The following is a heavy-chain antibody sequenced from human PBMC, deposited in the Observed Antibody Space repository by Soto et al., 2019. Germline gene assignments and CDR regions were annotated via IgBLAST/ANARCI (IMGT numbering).Heavy chain of an antibody. CDR2: ISAYNGKP. CDR1: GYTFTSYG. CDR3: ARGGDVNYYHGMDV. V-gene: IGHV1-18*01. J-gene: IGHJ6*02. Sequence: QVQLVQSGGEVKKPGASVKLSCTASGYTFTSYGISWVRQAPGQGLEWMGWISAYNGKPNYAQNVQGRVTMTKDTATRTAYMDLRSMRSDDTAVYYCARGGDVNYYHGMDVWAQGTTVTVSS. D-gene: IGHD5-12*01.